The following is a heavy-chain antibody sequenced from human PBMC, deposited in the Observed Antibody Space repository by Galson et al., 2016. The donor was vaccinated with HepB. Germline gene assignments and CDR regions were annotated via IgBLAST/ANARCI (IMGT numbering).Heavy chain of an antibody. Sequence: SLRLSCAASGFTFSIYTMSWVRQAPGRGLEWLSAITAGGGTTYYADSVRGRFTIARDNAKKSPNLQMSNLRADDTAVYYCTRDLPDDSVEYFDVFDLWGQGTMVTVSS. D-gene: IGHD2-21*02. CDR1: GFTFSIYT. J-gene: IGHJ3*01. CDR3: TRDLPDDSVEYFDVFDL. CDR2: ITAGGGTT. V-gene: IGHV3-23*01.